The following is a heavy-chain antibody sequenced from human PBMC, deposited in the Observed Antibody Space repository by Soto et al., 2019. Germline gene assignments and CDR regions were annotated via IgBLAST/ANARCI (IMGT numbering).Heavy chain of an antibody. J-gene: IGHJ6*02. V-gene: IGHV1-46*03. CDR1: GYTFTSYY. CDR2: INPSGGST. D-gene: IGHD2-2*01. CDR3: ARTPIVVVPAATGHYGMDV. Sequence: ASVKVSCKASGYTFTSYYMHWVRPAPGQGLEWMGIINPSGGSTSYAQKFQGRVTMTRDTSTSTVYMELSSLRSEDTAVYYCARTPIVVVPAATGHYGMDVWGQGTTVTVSS.